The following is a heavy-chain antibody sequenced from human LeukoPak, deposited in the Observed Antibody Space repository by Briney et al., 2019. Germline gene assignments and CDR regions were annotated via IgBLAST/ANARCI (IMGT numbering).Heavy chain of an antibody. V-gene: IGHV3-7*01. CDR1: GFAFSNSW. J-gene: IGHJ6*02. CDR2: INHEGGDI. CDR3: ATYINWVAGDV. D-gene: IGHD1-1*01. Sequence: GSLRLSCAASGFAFSNSWMSWVRQAPGKGLEWVANINHEGGDIHYVDSVKGRFTISRDNAKDSLYLQMNSQRAEDTAVYYCATYINWVAGDVWGQGTTVTVSS.